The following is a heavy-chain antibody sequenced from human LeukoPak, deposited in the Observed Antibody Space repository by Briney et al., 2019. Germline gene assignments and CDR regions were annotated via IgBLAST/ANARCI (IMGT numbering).Heavy chain of an antibody. CDR1: GFTFSSYA. CDR2: ISGSGGST. J-gene: IGHJ4*02. D-gene: IGHD1-26*01. Sequence: GGSLRLSCAASGFTFSSYAMSWVRQAPGKGLEWVSAISGSGGSTYYADSVKGRFTISRDNANSTLYLQMNSLRAEDTAIYYCARTVGFDHWGQGTLVPVSS. V-gene: IGHV3-23*01. CDR3: ARTVGFDH.